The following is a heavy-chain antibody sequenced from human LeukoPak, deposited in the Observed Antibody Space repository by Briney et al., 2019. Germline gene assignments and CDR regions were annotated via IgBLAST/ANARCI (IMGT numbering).Heavy chain of an antibody. Sequence: PGGSLRLSCEASGFIFSSYGMRWVRQAPGKGLEWVAVISYDGNNQYYSDSVKGRFTMSRDNSKNTVYLQMNSLRAEDTAVYYCAKIRGGATIFGDFDYWGQGTLVTVSS. V-gene: IGHV3-30*18. CDR2: ISYDGNNQ. J-gene: IGHJ4*02. CDR1: GFIFSSYG. D-gene: IGHD5-24*01. CDR3: AKIRGGATIFGDFDY.